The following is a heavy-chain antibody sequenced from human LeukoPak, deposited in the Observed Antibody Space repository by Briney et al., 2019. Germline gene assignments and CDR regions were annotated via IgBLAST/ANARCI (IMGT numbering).Heavy chain of an antibody. V-gene: IGHV1-18*01. J-gene: IGHJ4*02. CDR1: GYTFTSYG. Sequence: ASVKVSCKASGYTFTSYGISWVRQAPGQGLEWMGWISAYNGNTNYAQKLQGRVTMTTDTSTSTAYMELRSLRSDDTAVYYCARSHRDGYNYRYPCDYWGQGTLVTVSS. CDR2: ISAYNGNT. D-gene: IGHD5-24*01. CDR3: ARSHRDGYNYRYPCDY.